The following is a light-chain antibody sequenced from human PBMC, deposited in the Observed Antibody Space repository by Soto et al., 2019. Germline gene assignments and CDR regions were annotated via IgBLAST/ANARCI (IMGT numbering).Light chain of an antibody. CDR2: DAS. Sequence: EIVLTQSPATLSLSPGERATLSCRASQSVSSYLAWYQQKPGQAPRLLIYDASSRATGIPARFSGSGSGTDFPPPLRGLEPEDFAVYSCQRRNNGGGGEYTFGQGTKLEIK. J-gene: IGKJ2*01. CDR3: QRRNNGGGGEYT. CDR1: QSVSSY. V-gene: IGKV3-11*01.